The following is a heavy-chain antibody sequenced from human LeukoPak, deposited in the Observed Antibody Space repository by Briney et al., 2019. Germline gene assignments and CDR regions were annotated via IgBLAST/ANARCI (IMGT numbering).Heavy chain of an antibody. Sequence: GGSLRLSCAASGFTFSTYAMTWVRQAPGKGLEWVSVIYSGGSTYYADSVKGRFTISRDNSKNTLYLQMNSLRAEDTAVSYCARVRRDLMDVWGKGTTVTVSS. CDR3: ARVRRDLMDV. J-gene: IGHJ6*03. CDR2: IYSGGST. V-gene: IGHV3-66*02. D-gene: IGHD3-22*01. CDR1: GFTFSTYA.